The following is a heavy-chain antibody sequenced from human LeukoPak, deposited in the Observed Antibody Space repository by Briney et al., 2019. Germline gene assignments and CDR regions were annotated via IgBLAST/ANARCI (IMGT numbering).Heavy chain of an antibody. CDR2: IKQDGSET. V-gene: IGHV3-7*01. J-gene: IGHJ4*02. D-gene: IGHD3-10*01. CDR3: ARDRYYGSGYYFDY. CDR1: GFTFSSYW. Sequence: GGSLRLSCAASGFTFSSYWMSWVRQVPGKGLEWVAHIKQDGSETYYVDSVKGRFTISRDNAKNSLYLQMNSLRVEDTAVYYCARDRYYGSGYYFDYWGQGTLVTVSS.